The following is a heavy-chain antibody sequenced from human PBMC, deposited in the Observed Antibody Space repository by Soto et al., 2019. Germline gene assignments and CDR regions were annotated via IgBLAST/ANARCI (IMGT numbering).Heavy chain of an antibody. CDR1: GYTFTSYD. D-gene: IGHD6-13*01. Sequence: ASVKVSCKTSGYTFTSYDINWVRQAPGQGLEWVGWMNTNSDDTRSAQKFRGRLTLTRDKSMRAVYMKLSNLRPDDTAVYYCAREWSAAGHFYGMDVWGQGTTVTVYS. J-gene: IGHJ6*02. V-gene: IGHV1-8*01. CDR3: AREWSAAGHFYGMDV. CDR2: MNTNSDDT.